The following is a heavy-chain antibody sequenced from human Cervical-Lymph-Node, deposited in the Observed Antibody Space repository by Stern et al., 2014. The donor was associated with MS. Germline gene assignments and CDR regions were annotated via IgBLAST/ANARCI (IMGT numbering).Heavy chain of an antibody. J-gene: IGHJ3*02. V-gene: IGHV1-69*06. D-gene: IGHD3-22*01. Sequence: MQLVESGAEVKKPGSSVKVSCKASGGTFSSYAISWVRQAPGQGLEWMGGIIPSVGTANYAQKFQGRVTITADKSTSTAYMELSSLRSEDTAVYYCAASGYGHAFDIWGQGTMVTVSS. CDR3: AASGYGHAFDI. CDR2: IIPSVGTA. CDR1: GGTFSSYA.